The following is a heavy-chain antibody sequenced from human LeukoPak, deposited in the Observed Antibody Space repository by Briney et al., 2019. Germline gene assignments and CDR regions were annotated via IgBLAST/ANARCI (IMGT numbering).Heavy chain of an antibody. CDR2: INHSGST. J-gene: IGHJ6*02. D-gene: IGHD4-17*01. Sequence: KPSETLSLTCAVYGGSFSGYYWSWIRQPPGKGLEWIGEINHSGSTNYNPSLKSRVTITVDTSKNQFSLKLSSVTAADTAVYYCARTAGLFDYGDYLHGMDVWGQGTTVTVSS. CDR1: GGSFSGYY. CDR3: ARTAGLFDYGDYLHGMDV. V-gene: IGHV4-34*01.